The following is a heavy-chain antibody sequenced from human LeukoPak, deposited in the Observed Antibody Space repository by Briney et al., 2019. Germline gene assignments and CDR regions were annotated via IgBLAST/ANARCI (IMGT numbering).Heavy chain of an antibody. CDR3: ARVVLYNWFDP. CDR2: IYYGGST. D-gene: IGHD2-15*01. J-gene: IGHJ5*02. Sequence: SETLSLTCTVSGGSISSHYWSWIRQPPGKGLEWIGYIYYGGSTNYNPSLKSRVTISVDTSKNQFSLKLSSVTAADTAVYYCARVVLYNWFDPWGQGTLVTVSS. CDR1: GGSISSHY. V-gene: IGHV4-59*11.